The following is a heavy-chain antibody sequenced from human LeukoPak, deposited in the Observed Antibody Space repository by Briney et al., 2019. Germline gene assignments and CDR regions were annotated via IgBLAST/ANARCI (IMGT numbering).Heavy chain of an antibody. D-gene: IGHD3-3*01. CDR2: ISTYNGNT. CDR1: GYTFTSYG. CDR3: ARCPHYDFWSGPGGYFDY. Sequence: ASVKVSCKASGYTFTSYGISWVRQAPGQGLEWMGWISTYNGNTNYAQKLQGRVTMTTDTSTSTAYMELSSLRSEDTAVYYCARCPHYDFWSGPGGYFDYWGQGTLVTVSS. V-gene: IGHV1-18*01. J-gene: IGHJ4*02.